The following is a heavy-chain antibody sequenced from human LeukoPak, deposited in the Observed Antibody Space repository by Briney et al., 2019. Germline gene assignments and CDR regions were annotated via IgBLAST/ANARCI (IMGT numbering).Heavy chain of an antibody. V-gene: IGHV1-18*01. CDR3: ARVPYCGGDCYQNYYYYYMDV. Sequence: GASVKVSCEASGYTFTSYAISWVRQAPGQGLEWMGWSSAFNGNTIYAQKLQGRVTMTTDTSTSTAYMELRSLRSDDTAVYYCARVPYCGGDCYQNYYYYYMDVWGKGTTVTVSS. D-gene: IGHD2-21*02. CDR1: GYTFTSYA. CDR2: SSAFNGNT. J-gene: IGHJ6*03.